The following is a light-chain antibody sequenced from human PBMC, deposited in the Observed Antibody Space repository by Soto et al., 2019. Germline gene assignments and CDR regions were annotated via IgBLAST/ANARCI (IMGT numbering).Light chain of an antibody. CDR2: LNSDGSH. CDR3: QTWGSGIVV. J-gene: IGLJ2*01. Sequence: QLVLTQSPSASASLGASVKLTCTLSSGHSNYAIAWHQQQSEKGPRYLMKLNSDGSHSKGDGIPDRFSGSSSGAERYLTXXXXXXXXXADYYCQTWGSGIVVFGGGTKL. CDR1: SGHSNYA. V-gene: IGLV4-69*01.